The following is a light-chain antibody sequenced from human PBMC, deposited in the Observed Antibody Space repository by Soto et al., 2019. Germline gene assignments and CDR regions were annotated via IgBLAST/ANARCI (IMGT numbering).Light chain of an antibody. CDR1: QGISSY. J-gene: IGKJ4*01. V-gene: IGKV1-9*01. Sequence: IQLTQSPSALSASVRDRVTITCLASQGISSYLAWYQQKPGKAPKLLIYAASTLQSWVPSRFSGSGSGTDFTLTISSLQPEDFATYYCQQLNSYPLTFGGGTKVDI. CDR3: QQLNSYPLT. CDR2: AAS.